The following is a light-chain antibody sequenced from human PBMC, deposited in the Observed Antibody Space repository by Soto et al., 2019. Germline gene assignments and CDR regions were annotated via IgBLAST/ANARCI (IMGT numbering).Light chain of an antibody. CDR3: SSYTSSSTHG. V-gene: IGLV2-14*03. Sequence: QSALTQPASVSGSPGQSITISCTGTSSDVGAYNFVSWYQQHPGKDPNLMIFDVSSRPSGVSDRLSCSKSGNTASLPISGRQHEDEGDYYCSSYTSSSTHGFGSGTKVTVL. CDR1: SSDVGAYNF. CDR2: DVS. J-gene: IGLJ1*01.